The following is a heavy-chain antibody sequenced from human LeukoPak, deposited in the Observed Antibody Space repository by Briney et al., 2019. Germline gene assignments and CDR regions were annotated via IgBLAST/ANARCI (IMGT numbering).Heavy chain of an antibody. CDR1: GFTFSSYE. CDR2: ISDNGTTK. CDR3: ARAFGSGSYSF. D-gene: IGHD3-10*01. Sequence: GGSLRLSCAASGFTFSSYELNWVSQAPGKGLEWVSYISDNGTTKYYAESVKGRITISRDNAKNSLYLQMNSLRAEDTAVYYWARAFGSGSYSFGGKGTLVRVSS. J-gene: IGHJ4*02. V-gene: IGHV3-48*03.